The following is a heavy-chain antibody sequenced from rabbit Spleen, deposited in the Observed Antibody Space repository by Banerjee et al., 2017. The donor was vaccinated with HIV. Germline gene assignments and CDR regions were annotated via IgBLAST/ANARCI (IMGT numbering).Heavy chain of an antibody. D-gene: IGHD2-1*01. V-gene: IGHV1S40*01. J-gene: IGHJ4*01. CDR2: IYGGSGGST. CDR1: GFSFSSSDY. CDR3: ARGSAAMTMVITGFYFGL. Sequence: QSLEESGGDLVKPGASLTLTCTASGFSFSSSDYMCWVRQAPGKGLECIACIYGGSGGSTWYASWVNGRFTISKTSSTTVTLQLTSLTAADTATYFCARGSAAMTMVITGFYFGLWGQGTLVTVS.